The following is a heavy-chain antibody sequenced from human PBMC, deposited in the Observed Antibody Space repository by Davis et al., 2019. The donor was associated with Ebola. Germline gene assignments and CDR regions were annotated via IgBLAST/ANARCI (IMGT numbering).Heavy chain of an antibody. Sequence: KVSCKGSEYRFANYWIGWVRQKPGKGLEWMGMIYPSDSDTRYSPSFQGQVIISADQSISTAYLQWNSLQASDTTVYYCARLYGPGHHLNWYFNLWGRGTLITVSS. CDR2: IYPSDSDT. D-gene: IGHD3-10*01. V-gene: IGHV5-51*01. CDR3: ARLYGPGHHLNWYFNL. CDR1: EYRFANYW. J-gene: IGHJ2*01.